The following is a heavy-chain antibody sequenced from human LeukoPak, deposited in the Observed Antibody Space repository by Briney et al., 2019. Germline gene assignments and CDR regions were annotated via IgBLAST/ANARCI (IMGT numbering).Heavy chain of an antibody. CDR3: AREEPYWSSTTCYEDAFDL. CDR2: IWYDSSNK. J-gene: IGHJ3*01. Sequence: GGSLRLSCAASGFTFSDYGIHGVRQAPGKGLEWVAFIWYDSSNKFYADSVKGRFTISRDNAKNSLYLQMNSLRAEDTAVYYCAREEPYWSSTTCYEDAFDLWGQGTMVTVSS. D-gene: IGHD2-2*01. V-gene: IGHV3-33*01. CDR1: GFTFSDYG.